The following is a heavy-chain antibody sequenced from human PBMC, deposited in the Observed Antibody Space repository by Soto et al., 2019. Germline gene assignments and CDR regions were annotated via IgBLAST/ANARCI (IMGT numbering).Heavy chain of an antibody. CDR2: IWYDGSSE. CDR3: ARDFWDGDSKTIDI. V-gene: IGHV3-33*01. J-gene: IGHJ3*02. CDR1: GFTFGSYG. D-gene: IGHD3-10*01. Sequence: QVQLVESGGGVVQPGRSLRLSCAASGFTFGSYGLHWVRQAPDKGLEWMALIWYDGSSEYYTDSAKGRFTISRDNSKNTLYLQMNSLRADDTAVYYFARDFWDGDSKTIDIWGPGTVVIVSS.